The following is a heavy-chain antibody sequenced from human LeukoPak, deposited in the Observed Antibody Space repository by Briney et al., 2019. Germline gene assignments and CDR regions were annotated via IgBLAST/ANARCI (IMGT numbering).Heavy chain of an antibody. CDR2: IYSGGSI. J-gene: IGHJ5*02. V-gene: IGHV3-66*01. D-gene: IGHD3-10*01. CDR3: AKDHPPEAADLDSGTNWFDR. CDR1: GFTVSSNY. Sequence: GGSLRLSCAASGFTVSSNYMSWVRQAPGKGLEWVSVIYSGGSIYYADSVKGRFTISRDNSKNTLYLQMKSLRAEDTAVYYCAKDHPPEAADLDSGTNWFDRWGQGTLVTVSS.